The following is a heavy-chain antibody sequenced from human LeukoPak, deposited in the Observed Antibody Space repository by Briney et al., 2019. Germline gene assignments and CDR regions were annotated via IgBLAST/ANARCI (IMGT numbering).Heavy chain of an antibody. D-gene: IGHD1-7*01. CDR2: ISSSSNYI. CDR1: GFTFSVYS. J-gene: IGHJ4*02. Sequence: PGGSLRLSCTASGFTFSVYSMNWVRQAPGKGLEWVSSISSSSNYIYYADSVKGRFTISRDNAKNSLYLQMNSLRVEDTAVYYCAREGGTQDYWGQGTLVTVSS. V-gene: IGHV3-21*01. CDR3: AREGGTQDY.